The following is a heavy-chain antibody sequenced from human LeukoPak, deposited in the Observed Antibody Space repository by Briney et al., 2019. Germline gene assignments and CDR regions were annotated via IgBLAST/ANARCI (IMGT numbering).Heavy chain of an antibody. J-gene: IGHJ6*02. Sequence: GRSLRLSCAASGFTFSSYGMHWVRQAPGKGLEWVAVISYDGSNKYYADSVKGRFTISRDNSKNTLYLQMNSLRAEDTAVCYCAKDRELQSNYYYYGMDVWGQETTVTVSS. CDR2: ISYDGSNK. CDR3: AKDRELQSNYYYYGMDV. V-gene: IGHV3-30*18. CDR1: GFTFSSYG. D-gene: IGHD4-11*01.